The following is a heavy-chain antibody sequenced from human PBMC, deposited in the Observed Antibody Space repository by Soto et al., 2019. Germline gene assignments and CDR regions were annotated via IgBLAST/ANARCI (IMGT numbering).Heavy chain of an antibody. J-gene: IGHJ4*02. Sequence: LRLSCAASGFTFSSYAMHWVRQAPGKGLEWVAVISYDGSNKYYADSVKGRFTISRDNSKNTLYLQMNSLRAEDTAVYYCARRIVVVPAAPLDYWGQGTLVTGS. CDR1: GFTFSSYA. V-gene: IGHV3-30-3*01. CDR3: ARRIVVVPAAPLDY. CDR2: ISYDGSNK. D-gene: IGHD2-2*01.